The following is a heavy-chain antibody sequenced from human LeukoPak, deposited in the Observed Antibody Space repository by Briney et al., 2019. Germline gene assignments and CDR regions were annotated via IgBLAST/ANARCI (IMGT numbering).Heavy chain of an antibody. D-gene: IGHD3-22*01. J-gene: IGHJ3*02. CDR1: GYTFTGYY. CDR3: ARGGDYYDSSGYYDDAFDI. CDR2: INPNSGGT. V-gene: IGHV1-2*02. Sequence: GASVKVSCKASGYTFTGYYMHWVRQAPGQGLEWMGWINPNSGGTNYAQKFQGRVTMTRDTSISTAYMELRRLRYDDTAVYYCARGGDYYDSSGYYDDAFDIWGQGTTVTVSS.